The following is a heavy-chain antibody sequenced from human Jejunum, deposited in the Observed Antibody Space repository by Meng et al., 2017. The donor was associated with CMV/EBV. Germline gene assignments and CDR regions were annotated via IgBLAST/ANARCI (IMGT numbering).Heavy chain of an antibody. CDR2: ISSDGSNK. CDR3: ARPYNSVDFWNGYSYYLDY. CDR1: SYI. D-gene: IGHD3-3*01. V-gene: IGHV3-30*19. Sequence: SYIMHWVRQAPGKGLEFVAVISSDGSNKYYAASVKGRFTISRDNSKNTLYLQLDSLRPEDTAVYYCARPYNSVDFWNGYSYYLDYWGQGVLVTVSS. J-gene: IGHJ4*02.